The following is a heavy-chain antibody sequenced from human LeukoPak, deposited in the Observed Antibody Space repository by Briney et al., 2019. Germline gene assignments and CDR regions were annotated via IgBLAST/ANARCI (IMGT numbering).Heavy chain of an antibody. J-gene: IGHJ4*02. CDR2: IYDSGST. V-gene: IGHV4-59*01. CDR1: GGSISSYY. CDR3: ARASPYYVSSGYGSFGHLDY. Sequence: KASETLSLTCTVSGGSISSYYWSWIRQPPGKGLEWIGYIYDSGSTNYNPSLKSRVTISVDTSKNQFSLKLSSVTAADTAVYYCARASPYYVSSGYGSFGHLDYWGQGTLVIVSS. D-gene: IGHD3-22*01.